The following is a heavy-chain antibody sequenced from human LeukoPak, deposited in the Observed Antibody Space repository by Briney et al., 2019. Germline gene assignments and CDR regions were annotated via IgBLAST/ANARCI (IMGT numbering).Heavy chain of an antibody. V-gene: IGHV1-69*04. J-gene: IGHJ6*02. CDR3: ASGYCSSTSCYRVYYYYGMDV. CDR1: GGTFSSYA. Sequence: GASVKVSCKASGGTFSSYAISWVRQAPGQGLEWMGRIIPILGIANYAQKFQGRVTITADKSTSTAYMELSSLRSEDTAVYYCASGYCSSTSCYRVYYYYGMDVWGQGTTVTVSS. D-gene: IGHD2-2*01. CDR2: IIPILGIA.